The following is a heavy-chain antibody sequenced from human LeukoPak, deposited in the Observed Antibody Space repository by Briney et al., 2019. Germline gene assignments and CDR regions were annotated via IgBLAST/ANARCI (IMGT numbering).Heavy chain of an antibody. J-gene: IGHJ4*02. D-gene: IGHD3-3*01. CDR1: GFTFSSYA. V-gene: IGHV3-23*01. CDR2: ISGSGGST. Sequence: GGSLRLSCAASGFTFSSYAMRWVRQAPGKGLEWVSAISGSGGSTYYADSVKGRFTISRDNSKNTLYLQMNSLRAEDTAVYYCAKDGIRFLEWLSSFAYWGQGTLVTVSS. CDR3: AKDGIRFLEWLSSFAY.